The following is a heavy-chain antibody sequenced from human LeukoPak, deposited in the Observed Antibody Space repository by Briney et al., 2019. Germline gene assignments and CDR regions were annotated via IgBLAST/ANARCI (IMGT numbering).Heavy chain of an antibody. J-gene: IGHJ4*02. CDR3: ALPSVIGTSTYYFDY. V-gene: IGHV1-69*13. CDR1: GGTFSTFA. D-gene: IGHD3-16*02. CDR2: IIPMFAEA. Sequence: GASVKVSFKASGGTFSTFAISWVRQAPGQGLEWMGGIIPMFAEANYPQKFQGRLTIIADESTSSAHMELTSLRAEDTAIYYCALPSVIGTSTYYFDYWGQGTLVTVSS.